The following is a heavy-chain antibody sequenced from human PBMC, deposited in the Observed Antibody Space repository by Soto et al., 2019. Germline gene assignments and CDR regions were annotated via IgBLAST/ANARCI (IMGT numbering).Heavy chain of an antibody. CDR1: GGSLSGATYS. CDR3: ARSREFDY. V-gene: IGHV4-30-2*01. Sequence: PSETLSLTCGVSGGSLSGATYSWNWIRQPPVTCLEWIGYIFPSGTTYYNPSLKSRVTISIDVSKNQFSLSLRSLTAADTAVYYCARSREFDYWSQGTLVTVSS. J-gene: IGHJ4*02. CDR2: IFPSGTT.